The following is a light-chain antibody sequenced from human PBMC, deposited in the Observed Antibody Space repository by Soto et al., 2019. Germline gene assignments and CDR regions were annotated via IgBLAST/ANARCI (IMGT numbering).Light chain of an antibody. Sequence: SALPQPASLYWSREQGITISCTGTSSDVGYFDYVSWYQQHPGKAPKLMIFDVSDRSSGVSDRFSGSKSGNTASLTISGLQAEDEADYFCSSYASGSTHVLFGGGTKVTVL. CDR3: SSYASGSTHVL. CDR1: SSDVGYFDY. J-gene: IGLJ3*02. V-gene: IGLV2-14*03. CDR2: DVS.